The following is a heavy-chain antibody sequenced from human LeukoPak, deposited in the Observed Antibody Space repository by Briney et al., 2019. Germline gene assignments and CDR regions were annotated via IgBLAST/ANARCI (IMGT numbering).Heavy chain of an antibody. CDR1: GYTFTSYG. CDR2: ISAYNGNT. D-gene: IGHD3-10*01. Sequence: GASVKVSCKAPGYTFTSYGISWVRQAPGQGLEWMGWISAYNGNTNYAQKLQGRVTMTTDTSTSTAYMELRSLRSDDTAVYYCARVNMVRGVIRWFDPWGQGTLVTVSS. CDR3: ARVNMVRGVIRWFDP. V-gene: IGHV1-18*01. J-gene: IGHJ5*02.